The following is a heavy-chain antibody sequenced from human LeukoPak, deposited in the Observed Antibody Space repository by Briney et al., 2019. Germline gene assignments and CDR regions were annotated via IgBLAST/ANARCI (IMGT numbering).Heavy chain of an antibody. Sequence: SETLSLTCAVSGGSISSSNWWSWVRQPPGKGLEWIGENYHSGSTNYNPSLKSRVTISVDKSKNQFSLKLSSVTAADTAVYYCARVGYYDSSGYHTKYYFDYWGQGTLVTVSS. D-gene: IGHD3-22*01. CDR1: GGSISSSNW. CDR2: NYHSGST. V-gene: IGHV4-4*02. J-gene: IGHJ4*02. CDR3: ARVGYYDSSGYHTKYYFDY.